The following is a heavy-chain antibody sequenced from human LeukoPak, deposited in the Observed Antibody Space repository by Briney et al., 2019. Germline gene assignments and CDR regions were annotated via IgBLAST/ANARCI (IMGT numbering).Heavy chain of an antibody. J-gene: IGHJ4*02. CDR1: GFTFSSYA. CDR2: ISGRGGST. Sequence: GGSLRLSCAASGFTFSSYAVSWVRQAPGVGLEWVSTISGRGGSTFYADSVKGRFTISRDDSKLYLQMNSLRAEDTAVYYCAKRGVQQWLADWYFDYWGQGTLVTVSS. D-gene: IGHD6-19*01. V-gene: IGHV3-23*01. CDR3: AKRGVQQWLADWYFDY.